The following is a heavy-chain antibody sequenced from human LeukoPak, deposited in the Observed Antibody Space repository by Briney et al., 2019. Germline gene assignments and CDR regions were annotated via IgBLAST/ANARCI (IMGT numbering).Heavy chain of an antibody. CDR3: ARLGYCSSTSCPRGWFDP. V-gene: IGHV1-18*01. CDR1: GYTFTSYG. Sequence: ASVKVSCKASGYTFTSYGISWVRQAPGQGLEWMGWISAYNGNTNYAQKLQGRVTMTTDTSTSTAYMELRSLRSDDTAVYYCARLGYCSSTSCPRGWFDPWGQGTLVTVFS. D-gene: IGHD2-2*01. J-gene: IGHJ5*02. CDR2: ISAYNGNT.